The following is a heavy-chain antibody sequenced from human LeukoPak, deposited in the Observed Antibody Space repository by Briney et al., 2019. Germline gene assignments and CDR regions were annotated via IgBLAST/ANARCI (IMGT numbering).Heavy chain of an antibody. V-gene: IGHV3-48*04. CDR3: ARGRFGELPYGMDV. D-gene: IGHD3-10*01. CDR1: GFTFSSYS. J-gene: IGHJ6*02. CDR2: ISSSSTI. Sequence: GGSLRLSCAASGFTFSSYSMNWARQAPGKGLEWVSYISSSSTIYYADSVKGRFTISRDNAKNSLYLQMNSLRAEDTAVYYCARGRFGELPYGMDVWGQGTTVTVSS.